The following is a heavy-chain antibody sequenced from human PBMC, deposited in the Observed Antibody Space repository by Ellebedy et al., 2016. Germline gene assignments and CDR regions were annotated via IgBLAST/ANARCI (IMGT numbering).Heavy chain of an antibody. D-gene: IGHD2-2*01. CDR2: INPSGGST. V-gene: IGHV1-46*01. J-gene: IGHJ6*03. CDR3: ARGRVPLDYYMDV. Sequence: ASVKVSCXASGYTFTSYYMHWVRQAPGQGLEWMGIINPSGGSTSYAQKFPGRVTMTRDTSTSTAYMELSSLRTEDTAVYYCARGRVPLDYYMDVWGKGTTVTVSS. CDR1: GYTFTSYY.